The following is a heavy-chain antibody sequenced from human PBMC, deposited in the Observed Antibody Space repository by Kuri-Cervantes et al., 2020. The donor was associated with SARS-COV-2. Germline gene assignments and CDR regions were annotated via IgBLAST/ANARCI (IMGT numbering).Heavy chain of an antibody. CDR1: GFTFGDYA. V-gene: IGHV3-49*04. CDR2: IRSKAYGGTT. Sequence: GGSLRLSCTASGFTFGDYAMSWVRQAPGKGLEWVGFIRSKAYGGTTEYAASVKGRFTISRDDSKSIAYLQVNSLKTEDTAVYYCTRENFWSGYSDYWGQGTLVTVSS. J-gene: IGHJ4*02. CDR3: TRENFWSGYSDY. D-gene: IGHD3-3*01.